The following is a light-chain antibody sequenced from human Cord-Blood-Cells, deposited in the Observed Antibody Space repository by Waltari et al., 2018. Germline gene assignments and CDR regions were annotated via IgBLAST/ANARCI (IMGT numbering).Light chain of an antibody. CDR1: QSVSSN. Sequence: EIVMTQSPATLSASPGERATLSCRASQSVSSNLACYQQKPGQAPRLLIYGASTRATVIPARFSGSGSVTEFTLTISSLQSEDFAVYYCQQYNNWWTFCQVTKVEIK. V-gene: IGKV3-15*01. J-gene: IGKJ1*01. CDR2: GAS. CDR3: QQYNNWWT.